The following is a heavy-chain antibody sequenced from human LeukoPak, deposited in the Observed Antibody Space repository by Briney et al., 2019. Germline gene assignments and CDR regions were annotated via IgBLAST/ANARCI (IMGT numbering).Heavy chain of an antibody. Sequence: GSLRLSCAASGFTFNSYAMHWVRQAPVKGLEWVAVISYDGSNKYYADSVKGRFTISRDNAKNSLYLQMDSLRDEDTAVYYCARDRDYAFDYWGQGTLVTVSS. V-gene: IGHV3-30-3*01. D-gene: IGHD4-17*01. J-gene: IGHJ4*02. CDR3: ARDRDYAFDY. CDR1: GFTFNSYA. CDR2: ISYDGSNK.